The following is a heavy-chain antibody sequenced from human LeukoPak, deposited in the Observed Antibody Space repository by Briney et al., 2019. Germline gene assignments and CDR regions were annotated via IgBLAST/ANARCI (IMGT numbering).Heavy chain of an antibody. CDR1: GGTFSSYA. CDR3: ARLVSYYFNY. J-gene: IGHJ4*02. CDR2: IIPILGIA. D-gene: IGHD3-10*01. V-gene: IGHV1-69*04. Sequence: SVKVSCKASGGTFSSYAISWVRQAHGQGLEWMGRIIPILGIANYAQKFQGRVTITADKSTSTAYMELSSLRSEDTAVYYCARLVSYYFNYWGQGTLVTVSS.